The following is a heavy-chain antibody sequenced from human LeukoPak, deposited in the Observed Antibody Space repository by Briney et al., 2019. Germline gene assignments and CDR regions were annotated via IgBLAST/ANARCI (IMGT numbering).Heavy chain of an antibody. CDR3: ARHLSGVTGYTYGRGIDY. CDR1: GYTLTELS. Sequence: ASVKVSCKVSGYTLTELSMHWVRQAPGKGLEWMGGFDPEDGETIYAQKFQGRVTMTEDTSTDTAYMELSSLRSEDTAVYYCARHLSGVTGYTYGRGIDYWGQGSLVTVSS. V-gene: IGHV1-24*01. J-gene: IGHJ4*02. D-gene: IGHD5-18*01. CDR2: FDPEDGET.